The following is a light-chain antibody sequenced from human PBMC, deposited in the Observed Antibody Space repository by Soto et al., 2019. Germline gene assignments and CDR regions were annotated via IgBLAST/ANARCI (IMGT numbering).Light chain of an antibody. CDR1: QTINSNY. CDR3: QQYGSAPWT. CDR2: GAS. Sequence: DIVLTQSPGTLSLSPGERATLSCRASQTINSNYFAWYQQKSGQAPRLLIYGASSRAPGVPDRFSGSGSEADFTLTISRLDPEDLAVYYCQQYGSAPWTFGQGTKVEI. J-gene: IGKJ1*01. V-gene: IGKV3-20*01.